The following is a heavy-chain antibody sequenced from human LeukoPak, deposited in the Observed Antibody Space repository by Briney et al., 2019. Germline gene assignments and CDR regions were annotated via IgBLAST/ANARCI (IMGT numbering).Heavy chain of an antibody. CDR3: ASPRSGYRYTFDY. CDR2: ISTSGST. CDR1: AASISNYY. Sequence: SETLSLTCAVSAASISNYYWSWIRQAPGKGLEWIGYISTSGSTNYNPSLKSRVSISLDTSKNRSSLNLNFVTAADTAVYYCASPRSGYRYTFDYWGQGALVTVSS. J-gene: IGHJ4*02. V-gene: IGHV4-4*09. D-gene: IGHD3-22*01.